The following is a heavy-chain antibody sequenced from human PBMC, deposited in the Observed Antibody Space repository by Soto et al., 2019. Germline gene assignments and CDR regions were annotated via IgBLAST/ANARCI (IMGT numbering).Heavy chain of an antibody. CDR1: GYTFASYG. D-gene: IGHD4-4*01. CDR2: ISAYNGNT. Sequence: GASGNVCCKASGYTFASYGISWVRPAPGQGLEGMGWISAYNGNTNYAQKLQGRVTMTTDPSTSTAYMELRSLRSDDTAVYYCARDKVYRNPRSPYYMDVRCKATTGTLS. CDR3: ARDKVYRNPRSPYYMDV. J-gene: IGHJ6*03. V-gene: IGHV1-18*01.